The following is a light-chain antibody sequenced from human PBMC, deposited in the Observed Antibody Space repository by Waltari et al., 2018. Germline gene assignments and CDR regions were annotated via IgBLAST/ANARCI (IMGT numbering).Light chain of an antibody. V-gene: IGKV1-8*01. CDR2: AAY. Sequence: AIRMTQSPSSFSASTGDRVTITCRASQGISSYLAWYQQKPGRVPKLLMSAAYTLHSVVPSRFTGSGSGTDFSLTINCLQSDDFATYYCQQYYTYPRTFGQGTKVEIK. J-gene: IGKJ1*01. CDR3: QQYYTYPRT. CDR1: QGISSY.